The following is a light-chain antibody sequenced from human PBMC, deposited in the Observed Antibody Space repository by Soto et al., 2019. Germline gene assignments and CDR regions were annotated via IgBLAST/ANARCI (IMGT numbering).Light chain of an antibody. Sequence: QSALTQPASVSGSPGQSITISCTGTSSDVGGYNYVSWYQQHPGKAPKLMIYEVSNRPSGVANRFSGSKSGNTASLPISGLQAEDEADYYCSSYTSSSTLGVFGGGTKVTVL. J-gene: IGLJ3*02. V-gene: IGLV2-14*01. CDR2: EVS. CDR3: SSYTSSSTLGV. CDR1: SSDVGGYNY.